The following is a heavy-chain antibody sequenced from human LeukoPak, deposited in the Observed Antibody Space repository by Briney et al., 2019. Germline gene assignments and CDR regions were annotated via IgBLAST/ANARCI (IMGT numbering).Heavy chain of an antibody. V-gene: IGHV1-2*02. J-gene: IGHJ5*02. D-gene: IGHD4-17*01. Sequence: ASVKVSCKASGYTFSGYYIHWVRQAPGQRLEWVGWINPHSGYTKFARKFQGRVTMTRDTSSSTAYMELKRLASDDTAVYYCARAEISVTTGDLDLWGQGALVIVSS. CDR3: ARAEISVTTGDLDL. CDR1: GYTFSGYY. CDR2: INPHSGYT.